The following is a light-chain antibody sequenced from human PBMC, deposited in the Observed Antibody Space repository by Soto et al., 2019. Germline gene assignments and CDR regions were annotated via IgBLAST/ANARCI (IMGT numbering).Light chain of an antibody. V-gene: IGLV2-14*01. Sequence: QSALTQSASVSGSPGQSITISYTGTSSDVGGYNYVSWYQQHPGKAPKLIIYDVSNRPSGVSTRFSGSKSGNTASLTISGLRAEDEADYSCSSYTSTNSWVFGGGTKLTVL. CDR3: SSYTSTNSWV. J-gene: IGLJ3*02. CDR2: DVS. CDR1: SSDVGGYNY.